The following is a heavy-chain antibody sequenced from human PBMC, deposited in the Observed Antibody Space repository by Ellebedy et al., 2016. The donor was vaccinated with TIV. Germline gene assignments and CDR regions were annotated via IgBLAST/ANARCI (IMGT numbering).Heavy chain of an antibody. D-gene: IGHD2/OR15-2a*01. V-gene: IGHV3-7*03. Sequence: GESLKISCAASGFTFXSNWMSWVRHLPGKGLEWVAYIKQDGSEKYYVDSVKGRFTISRDNAKNSLYLQMNSLRAEDTAVYYCARGRRINWGQGTLVTVSS. J-gene: IGHJ4*02. CDR2: IKQDGSEK. CDR1: GFTFXSNW. CDR3: ARGRRIN.